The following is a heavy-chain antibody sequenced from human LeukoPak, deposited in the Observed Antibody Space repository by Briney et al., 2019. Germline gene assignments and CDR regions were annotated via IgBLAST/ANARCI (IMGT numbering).Heavy chain of an antibody. J-gene: IGHJ4*02. CDR3: ARGQGSSGYYYFDY. V-gene: IGHV1-8*01. Sequence: GASVKVSCKASGYTFTSYDINWVRQATGQGLEWMGWMNPNGGNTGYAQKFQGRVTMTRNTSISTAYMELSSLRSEDTAVYYCARGQGSSGYYYFDYWGQGTLVTVSS. D-gene: IGHD3-22*01. CDR1: GYTFTSYD. CDR2: MNPNGGNT.